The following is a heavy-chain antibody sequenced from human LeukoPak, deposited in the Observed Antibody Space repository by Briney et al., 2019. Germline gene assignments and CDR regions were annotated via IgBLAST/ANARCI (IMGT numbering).Heavy chain of an antibody. Sequence: GGSLRLSCAASGSTFSSYWMSWVRQAPGKGLEWVANIKEDGSEKYYVDSVKGRFTISRDNAKNSLYLQMNSLRAEDTAVYYCVRGRYCNSISCDYFDYWGQGTLVTVSS. V-gene: IGHV3-7*01. CDR2: IKEDGSEK. D-gene: IGHD2-2*01. CDR1: GSTFSSYW. J-gene: IGHJ4*02. CDR3: VRGRYCNSISCDYFDY.